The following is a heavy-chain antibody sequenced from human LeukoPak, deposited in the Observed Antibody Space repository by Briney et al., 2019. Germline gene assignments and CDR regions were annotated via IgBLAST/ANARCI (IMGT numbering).Heavy chain of an antibody. CDR3: AGARHGDYRWDY. CDR2: IHSADSNT. CDR1: GYSFTNYW. V-gene: IGHV5-51*01. Sequence: GESLKISCKDSGYSFTNYWIGWVRQIPGKGLEGRGIIHSADSNTQYIPPSQGQVTISADKSITTAYLQWSGLKASDTAMYYCAGARHGDYRWDYWGQGTLVTVSS. J-gene: IGHJ4*02. D-gene: IGHD4-17*01.